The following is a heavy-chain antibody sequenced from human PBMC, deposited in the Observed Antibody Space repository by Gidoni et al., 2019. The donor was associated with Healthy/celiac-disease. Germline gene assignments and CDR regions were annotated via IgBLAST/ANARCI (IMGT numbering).Heavy chain of an antibody. V-gene: IGHV4-39*01. D-gene: IGHD2-15*01. Sequence: QLQLQESGPGLVKPSETLSLTFTVSAGSIRSSRYYWGWIRQPPGKGLEWIGSIYYSESTYYNPSLKSRVTISVDTSKNQFSLKLSSVTAADTAVYYCARRWGGGSWEQVDYWGQGTLVTVSS. CDR3: ARRWGGGSWEQVDY. J-gene: IGHJ4*02. CDR1: AGSIRSSRYY. CDR2: IYYSEST.